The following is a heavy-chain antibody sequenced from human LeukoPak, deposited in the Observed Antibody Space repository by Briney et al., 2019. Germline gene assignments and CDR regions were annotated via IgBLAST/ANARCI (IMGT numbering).Heavy chain of an antibody. D-gene: IGHD5-24*01. J-gene: IGHJ4*02. V-gene: IGHV4-59*01. CDR2: IYNSGST. Sequence: SETLSLTCIVSGGSISSYYWSWIRQPPGKGLEWIGDIYNSGSTNHNPSLKSRVSISIDTSKNQISLKLGSVTPADTAVYYCARVGGDGYNIDYWGQGTLVTVSS. CDR3: ARVGGDGYNIDY. CDR1: GGSISSYY.